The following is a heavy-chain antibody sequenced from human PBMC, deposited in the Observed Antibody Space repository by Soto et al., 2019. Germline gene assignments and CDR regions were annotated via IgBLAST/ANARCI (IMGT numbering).Heavy chain of an antibody. Sequence: QVQLVQSGAEVKKPGASVKVSCKASGYTFTSYGISWVRQAPGQGLEWMGWISAYNANTNYAQKLQGRVTMTTDTSTSTAYMERRSLKSDDTAEYYCARERRGDTIFGVVIVSFDYWGQGTLVTVSS. V-gene: IGHV1-18*01. D-gene: IGHD3-3*01. CDR1: GYTFTSYG. CDR3: ARERRGDTIFGVVIVSFDY. J-gene: IGHJ4*02. CDR2: ISAYNANT.